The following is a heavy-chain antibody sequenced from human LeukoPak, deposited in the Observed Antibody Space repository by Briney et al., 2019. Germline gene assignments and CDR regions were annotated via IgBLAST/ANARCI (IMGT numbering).Heavy chain of an antibody. D-gene: IGHD6-13*01. CDR1: GYTFTSYG. V-gene: IGHV1-18*01. J-gene: IGHJ6*03. Sequence: ASVKVPCKASGYTFTSYGISWVRQAPGQGLEWMGWISAYNGNTNYAQKLQGRVTMTRDTSTSTVYMELSSLRSEDTAVYYCARAENIAAGYYYYYMDVWGKGTTVTISS. CDR2: ISAYNGNT. CDR3: ARAENIAAGYYYYYMDV.